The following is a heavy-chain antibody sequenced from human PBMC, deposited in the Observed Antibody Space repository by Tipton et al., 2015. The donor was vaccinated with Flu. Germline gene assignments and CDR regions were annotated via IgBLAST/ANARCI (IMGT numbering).Heavy chain of an antibody. CDR2: IYHSGST. Sequence: TLSLTCTNSGGSLSSYYWSWIRQPAGKGLEWIGSIYHSGSTYYNPSLKSRVTISVDTSKNQFSLKLSSVTAADTAVYYCARVLVGYYGSGSYRRYNWFDPWGQGTLVTVSS. CDR3: ARVLVGYYGSGSYRRYNWFDP. CDR1: GGSLSSYY. V-gene: IGHV4-4*07. D-gene: IGHD3-10*01. J-gene: IGHJ5*02.